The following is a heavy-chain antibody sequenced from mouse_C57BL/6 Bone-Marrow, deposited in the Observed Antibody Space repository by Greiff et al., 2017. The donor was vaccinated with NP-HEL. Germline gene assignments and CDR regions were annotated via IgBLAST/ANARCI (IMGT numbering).Heavy chain of an antibody. J-gene: IGHJ3*01. Sequence: QVQLQQSGAELVRPGASVKLSCKASGYTFTEYYINWVKQRPGQGLEWIARIYPGSGNTYYNEKFKGKATLTAEKSSSTAYMQLSSLTSEDSAVYFCAKDSSGSWFAYWGQGTLVTVSA. CDR2: IYPGSGNT. D-gene: IGHD3-2*02. CDR3: AKDSSGSWFAY. V-gene: IGHV1-76*01. CDR1: GYTFTEYY.